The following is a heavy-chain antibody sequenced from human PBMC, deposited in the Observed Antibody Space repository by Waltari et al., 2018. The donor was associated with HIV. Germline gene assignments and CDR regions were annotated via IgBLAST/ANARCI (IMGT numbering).Heavy chain of an antibody. CDR3: TRGTFTVTYYFDY. D-gene: IGHD4-17*01. V-gene: IGHV3-49*03. CDR2: IRSKAYGGTK. CDR1: GFSFGDYA. Sequence: EVQLGESGGGLVQPGRSLRLSCATSGFSFGDYAMSWFRQAPGKGLELVGFIRSKAYGGTKQYAASVKGRFTISRDDSKSIAYLQMNSLKTEDTALYYCTRGTFTVTYYFDYWGRGTLVTVSS. J-gene: IGHJ4*02.